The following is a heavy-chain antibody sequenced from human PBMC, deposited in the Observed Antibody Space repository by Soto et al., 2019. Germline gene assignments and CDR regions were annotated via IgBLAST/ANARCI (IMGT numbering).Heavy chain of an antibody. J-gene: IGHJ5*02. CDR2: MNPNNGNA. Sequence: ASVKVSCKASGYTFTSYDTNWVRQATGQGLEWMGWMNPNNGNAGYAQKFRGRVSMTRNTSISTAYMELSSLRSEDTAVYFCARVAGYCSSPSCYWFDPWGQGTLVTVSS. V-gene: IGHV1-8*01. CDR3: ARVAGYCSSPSCYWFDP. CDR1: GYTFTSYD. D-gene: IGHD2-2*01.